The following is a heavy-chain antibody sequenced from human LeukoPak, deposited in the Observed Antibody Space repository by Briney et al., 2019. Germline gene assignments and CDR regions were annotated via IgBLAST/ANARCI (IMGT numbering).Heavy chain of an antibody. CDR1: GFTLSSYS. V-gene: IGHV3-21*01. D-gene: IGHD3-10*01. Sequence: PGGSLRLSCAASGFTLSSYSMNWVRQAPGKGLEWVSSISSSSSYIYYADSVKGRFTISRDNAKNSLYLQMNSLRAEDTAVYYLAREGAGGGSYFDYWGQGTLVTVSS. J-gene: IGHJ4*02. CDR2: ISSSSSYI. CDR3: AREGAGGGSYFDY.